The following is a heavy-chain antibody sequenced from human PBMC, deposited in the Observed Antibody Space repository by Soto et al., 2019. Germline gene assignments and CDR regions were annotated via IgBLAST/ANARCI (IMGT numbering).Heavy chain of an antibody. CDR1: GFSFSTYW. V-gene: IGHV3-7*01. D-gene: IGHD2-15*01. J-gene: IGHJ4*02. CDR3: ARMGYCIGGFCYGLSVVFDY. CDR2: IKQGGTEK. Sequence: EVQLVESGGGLVQPGGSLRLSCAASGFSFSTYWMSWVRQAPGKGLEWVANIKQGGTEKYYVDSVKGRFTISRDDVNNSLDLQMSSLRADDTAVYYCARMGYCIGGFCYGLSVVFDYWGQGTLVTVSS.